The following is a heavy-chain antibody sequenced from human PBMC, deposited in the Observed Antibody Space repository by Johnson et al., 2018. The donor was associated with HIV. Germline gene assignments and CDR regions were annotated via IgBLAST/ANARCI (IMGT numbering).Heavy chain of an antibody. J-gene: IGHJ3*02. CDR1: GFTFSSYG. CDR3: AKDRRELPSPFDI. Sequence: QVQLVESGGGVVQPGGSLRLSCAASGFTFSSYGMHWVRQAPGKGLELVAFIRYDGSNKYYADSVKGRFTISRDNSKNTLYLQMNSLRAEDTAVYYCAKDRRELPSPFDIWGQGTMVTVSS. V-gene: IGHV3-30*02. CDR2: IRYDGSNK. D-gene: IGHD1-7*01.